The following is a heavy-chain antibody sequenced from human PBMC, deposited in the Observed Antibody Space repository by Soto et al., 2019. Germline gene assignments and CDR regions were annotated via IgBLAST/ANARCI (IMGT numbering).Heavy chain of an antibody. CDR1: GFMFSSHG. CDR2: IWYDGSNK. Sequence: XXSLRLACAASGFMFSSHGMHWIRQAPGKGLEWVAVIWYDGSNKYYADSVKGRFTISRDNSKNTLYLQMNSLRVEDTAVYYCGPDTLDYWGQGTLVTVSS. V-gene: IGHV3-33*01. J-gene: IGHJ4*02. CDR3: GPDTLDY.